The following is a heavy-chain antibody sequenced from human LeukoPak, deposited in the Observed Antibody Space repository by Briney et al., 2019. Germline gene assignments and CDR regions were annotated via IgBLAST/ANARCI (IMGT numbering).Heavy chain of an antibody. CDR1: GFTFSMYW. Sequence: GGSLRLSCTASGFTFSMYWMSWVSQAPGKGLEWVANIKEDGSENYYVDSVKGRFTISRDNAKNSLYLQMSSLRAEDTAVYYCARGVDTLLWFGELLSPGEFDHWGQGTLVTVSS. J-gene: IGHJ4*02. V-gene: IGHV3-7*03. CDR2: IKEDGSEN. D-gene: IGHD3-10*01. CDR3: ARGVDTLLWFGELLSPGEFDH.